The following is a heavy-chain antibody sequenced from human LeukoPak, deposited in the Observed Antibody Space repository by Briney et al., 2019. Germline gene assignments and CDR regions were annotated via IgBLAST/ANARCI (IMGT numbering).Heavy chain of an antibody. J-gene: IGHJ4*02. CDR2: IKQDASEK. D-gene: IGHD1-26*01. Sequence: GGSLRLSCAASGFLFSNYWMGWVRQAPGKGLEWVATIKQDASEKYYVDSVKGRFTTSRDNAKNSVLLQMNSLRVEDTAVYYCVRGSSGRYFAFMDYWGQGILVTVSS. CDR3: VRGSSGRYFAFMDY. V-gene: IGHV3-7*01. CDR1: GFLFSNYW.